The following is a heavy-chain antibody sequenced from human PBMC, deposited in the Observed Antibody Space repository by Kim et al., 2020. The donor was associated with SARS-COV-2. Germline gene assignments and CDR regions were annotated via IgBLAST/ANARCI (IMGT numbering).Heavy chain of an antibody. CDR2: ITRGGDT. V-gene: IGHV3-23*01. J-gene: IGHJ4*01. CDR3: VPCVTLADRSGWCTFFDH. CDR1: GLTLRSHA. D-gene: IGHD6-19*01. Sequence: GGSLRLSCAASGLTLRSHAMNWVRQGPGKGLEWVSSITRGGDTYYAASVKGRFTISRDNFKDTLSLQMNSLRAEDTGNYYCVPCVTLADRSGWCTFFDH.